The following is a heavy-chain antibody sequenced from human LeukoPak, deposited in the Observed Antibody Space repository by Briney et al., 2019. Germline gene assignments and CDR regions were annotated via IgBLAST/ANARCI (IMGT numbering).Heavy chain of an antibody. V-gene: IGHV4-39*07. Sequence: SETLSLTCTVSGGSITSAGYCWAWIRQPPGKGLEWIGSICSIGSTFYNPSLNSRVTISLDASKNQFSLNLSSVTAADTAVYFCARGGLYEYWGQGSRVIVSS. CDR3: ARGGLYEY. J-gene: IGHJ4*02. D-gene: IGHD3-16*01. CDR1: GGSITSAGYC. CDR2: ICSIGST.